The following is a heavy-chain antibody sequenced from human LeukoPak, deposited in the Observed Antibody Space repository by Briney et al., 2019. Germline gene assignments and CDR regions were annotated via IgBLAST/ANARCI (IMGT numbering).Heavy chain of an antibody. Sequence: SETLSLTCTVSGGSISSGGYYWSWIRQPPGKGLEWIGEINHSGSTNYNPSLKSRVTISVDTSKNQFSLKLSSVTAADTAVYYCARGPPGPAAIGGRAKYYYYYMDVWGKGTTVTVSS. V-gene: IGHV4-39*07. CDR1: GGSISSGGYY. CDR3: ARGPPGPAAIGGRAKYYYYYMDV. J-gene: IGHJ6*03. D-gene: IGHD2-2*02. CDR2: INHSGST.